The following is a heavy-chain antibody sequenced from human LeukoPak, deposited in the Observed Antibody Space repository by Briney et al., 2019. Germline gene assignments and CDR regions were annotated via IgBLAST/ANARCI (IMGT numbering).Heavy chain of an antibody. D-gene: IGHD6-6*01. CDR1: GGTFSSYA. J-gene: IGHJ4*02. CDR2: IIPIFGTA. Sequence: SVKVSCKASGGTFSSYAISWVRQAPGQGLEWMGGIIPIFGTANYAQKFQGRVTITADESTSTAYMEQSSLRSEDTAVYYCARDHSSSSYFDYWGQGTLVTVSS. CDR3: ARDHSSSSYFDY. V-gene: IGHV1-69*13.